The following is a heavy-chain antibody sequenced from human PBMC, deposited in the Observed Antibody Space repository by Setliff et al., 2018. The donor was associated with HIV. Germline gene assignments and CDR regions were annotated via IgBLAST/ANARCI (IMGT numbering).Heavy chain of an antibody. CDR1: GSTLSEEA. CDR3: ARGGGSSYLYHSRGSEYFQY. CDR2: FDPEDGEK. D-gene: IGHD3-22*01. J-gene: IGHJ1*01. Sequence: ASVKVSCKVSGSTLSEEAIHWVRQAPGKGLEWMGGFDPEDGEKIYAQNFQGRVTMTEDTSTDTAYMELSSLTSEDTAVYYCARGGGSSYLYHSRGSEYFQYWGQGALVTVSS. V-gene: IGHV1-24*01.